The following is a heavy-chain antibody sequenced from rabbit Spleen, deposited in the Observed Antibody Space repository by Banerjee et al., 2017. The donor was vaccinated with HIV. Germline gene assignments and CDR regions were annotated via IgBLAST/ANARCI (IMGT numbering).Heavy chain of an antibody. D-gene: IGHD1-1*01. J-gene: IGHJ6*01. CDR3: ARDTSSRFSSYGMDL. CDR1: GVSFSSSSY. V-gene: IGHV1S40*01. Sequence: QSLEESGGDLVKPGASLTLTCTASGVSFSSSSYVCWVRQAPGKGLEWIACIDAGSSGFTYFATWAKGRFTCSKSSSTTVTLQMTRLTAADTATYFCARDTSSRFSSYGMDLWGPGTLVTVS. CDR2: IDAGSSGFT.